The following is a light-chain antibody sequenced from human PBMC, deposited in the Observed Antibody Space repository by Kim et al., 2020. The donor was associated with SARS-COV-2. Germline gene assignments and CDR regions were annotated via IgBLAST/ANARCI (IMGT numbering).Light chain of an antibody. CDR2: KAS. CDR3: QQYNDYPYT. V-gene: IGKV1-5*03. J-gene: IGKJ2*01. Sequence: DIQMTQSPSILSAFVGDRVTITCRASQGISRSLAWFHQKSGNPPKLLIYKASNLESGVPSRFSGSGSGTEFTLTISSLQPDDFATYYCQQYNDYPYTFGQGTKLEI. CDR1: QGISRS.